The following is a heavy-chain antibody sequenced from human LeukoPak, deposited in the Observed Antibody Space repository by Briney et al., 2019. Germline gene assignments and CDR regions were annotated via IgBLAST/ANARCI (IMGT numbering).Heavy chain of an antibody. Sequence: ASVKVSCKASGYTFTGYYMHWVRQAPGQGLEGMGWINPNSGGTNYAQKFQGRVTMTRDTSISTAYMELSRLRSDDTAVYYCARSQGGYYDSRSDYWGQGTLVTVSS. V-gene: IGHV1-2*02. D-gene: IGHD3-22*01. CDR1: GYTFTGYY. CDR3: ARSQGGYYDSRSDY. CDR2: INPNSGGT. J-gene: IGHJ4*02.